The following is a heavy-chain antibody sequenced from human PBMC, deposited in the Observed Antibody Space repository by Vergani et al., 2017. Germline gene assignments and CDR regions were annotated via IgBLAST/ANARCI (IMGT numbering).Heavy chain of an antibody. D-gene: IGHD2/OR15-2a*01. CDR2: ISVSGGNT. J-gene: IGHJ6*03. CDR1: GFTFSSYA. CDR3: AKGLGDCNSISCSYYMDV. V-gene: IGHV3-23*01. Sequence: EVQLLESGGNLIQPGGSLRLSCGASGFTFSSYAMTWVRLAPGKGLQWVSAISVSGGNTFYTDSVKGRFTISRDNSKDTLYLQMNSLRVDDTAVYYCAKGLGDCNSISCSYYMDVWGKGTTVTV.